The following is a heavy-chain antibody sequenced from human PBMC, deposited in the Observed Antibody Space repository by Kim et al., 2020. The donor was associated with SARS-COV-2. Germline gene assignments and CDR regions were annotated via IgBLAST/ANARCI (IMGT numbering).Heavy chain of an antibody. CDR3: ARDLGERRGVSRPRWNWFDP. CDR1: GFTFSSYW. Sequence: GGSLRLSCAASGFTFSSYWMSWVRQAPGKGLEWVANIKQDGSEKYYVDSVKGRFTNSRDNAKNSLYLQMNSLRAEDTAVYYCARDLGERRGVSRPRWNWFDPWGQGTLVTVSS. V-gene: IGHV3-7*03. J-gene: IGHJ5*02. D-gene: IGHD2-8*02. CDR2: IKQDGSEK.